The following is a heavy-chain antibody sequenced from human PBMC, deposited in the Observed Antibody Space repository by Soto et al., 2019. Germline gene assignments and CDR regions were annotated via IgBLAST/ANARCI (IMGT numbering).Heavy chain of an antibody. D-gene: IGHD3-3*01. V-gene: IGHV3-30-3*01. CDR1: GFTFSSYA. J-gene: IGHJ4*02. Sequence: QVQLVESGGGVVQPGRSLRLSCAASGFTFSSYAMHWVRQAPGKGLEWVAVISYDGSNKYYADSVKGRFTISRDNSKNTLYLQMNSLRAEDTAVYYCARGARKWGSGTIFGVVIVYWGQGTLVTVSS. CDR2: ISYDGSNK. CDR3: ARGARKWGSGTIFGVVIVY.